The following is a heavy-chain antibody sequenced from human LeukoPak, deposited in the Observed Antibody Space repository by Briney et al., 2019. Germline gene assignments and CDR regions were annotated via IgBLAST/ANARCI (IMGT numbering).Heavy chain of an antibody. J-gene: IGHJ4*02. D-gene: IGHD5-18*01. V-gene: IGHV3-30*18. Sequence: PGGSLRLSCAASGLTFSSYGMQWVRQAPGKGLEWVAVISYDGSSKFYEDSVKGRFTISRDNSKNTLYLQMNSLRVEDTAVYYCVKEFGGYSYGAYFDYCGQGTLVTVSS. CDR3: VKEFGGYSYGAYFDY. CDR2: ISYDGSSK. CDR1: GLTFSSYG.